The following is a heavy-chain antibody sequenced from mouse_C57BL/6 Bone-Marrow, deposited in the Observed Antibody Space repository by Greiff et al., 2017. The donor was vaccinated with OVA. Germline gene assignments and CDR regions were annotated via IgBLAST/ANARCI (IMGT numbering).Heavy chain of an antibody. V-gene: IGHV14-4*01. D-gene: IGHD2-12*01. CDR3: TGLRREAPFAY. J-gene: IGHJ3*01. CDR2: IDPENGDT. CDR1: GFNIKDDY. Sequence: VQLQQSGAELVRPGASVKLSCTASGFNIKDDYMHWVKQRPEQGLEWIGWIDPENGDTEYASKFQGTATITADTSSNTAYLQLSSLTSEDTAVYYCTGLRREAPFAYWGQGTLVTVSA.